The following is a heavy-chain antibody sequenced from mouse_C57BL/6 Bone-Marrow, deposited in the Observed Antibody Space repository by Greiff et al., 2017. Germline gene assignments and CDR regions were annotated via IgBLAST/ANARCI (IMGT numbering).Heavy chain of an antibody. J-gene: IGHJ2*01. CDR1: GYTFTSYW. CDR3: ARGGVLYYFDY. CDR2: IDPSDSYT. Sequence: QVQLQQSGAELVMPGASVKLSCKASGYTFTSYWMHWVKQRPGQGLEWIGEIDPSDSYTNYNQKFKGKSTLTVDKSSSTAYMQLSSLTSEDSAVYYCARGGVLYYFDYWGQGTTLTVSS. V-gene: IGHV1-69*01.